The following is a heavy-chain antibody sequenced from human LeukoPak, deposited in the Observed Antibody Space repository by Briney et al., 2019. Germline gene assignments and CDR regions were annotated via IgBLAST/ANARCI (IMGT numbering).Heavy chain of an antibody. Sequence: SETLSLNCTVSGGSISSSSYYWGWIRQSPGKGLEWIGTIYYSGSIHYNPSLRSRVTISLDTTYNRFSLNLSSVTAADTAVYYCARANPWAPRRHGSFDIWGQGTMVTVSS. V-gene: IGHV4-39*07. CDR1: GGSISSSSYY. CDR2: IYYSGSI. D-gene: IGHD3-10*01. CDR3: ARANPWAPRRHGSFDI. J-gene: IGHJ3*02.